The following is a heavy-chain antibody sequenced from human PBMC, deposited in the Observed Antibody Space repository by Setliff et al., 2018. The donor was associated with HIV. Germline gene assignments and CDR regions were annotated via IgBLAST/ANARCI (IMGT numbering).Heavy chain of an antibody. V-gene: IGHV4-39*07. J-gene: IGHJ1*01. D-gene: IGHD7-27*01. Sequence: PSETLSLTCTVSGGSISSSIYYWGWIRQPPGKGLEWIGSINHSGVTSYNPSLKSRVTISLDTSKNHFSLKLGSVTAADTSVYYCARLGRAGRYFQHWGQGTLVTVSS. CDR1: GGSISSSIYY. CDR2: INHSGVT. CDR3: ARLGRAGRYFQH.